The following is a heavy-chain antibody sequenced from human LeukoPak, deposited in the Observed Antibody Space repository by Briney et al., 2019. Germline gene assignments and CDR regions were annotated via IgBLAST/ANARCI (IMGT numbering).Heavy chain of an antibody. CDR3: AKPFLRGVYSYGQRVYMDV. D-gene: IGHD5-18*01. Sequence: PGGSLRLSCAASGFTFDDYAMHWVRQAPGKGLEWVSLISGDGGSTYYADSVKGRFTISRDNSKNSLYLQMNSLRTEDTALYYRAKPFLRGVYSYGQRVYMDVWGTGTTVTVSS. CDR1: GFTFDDYA. V-gene: IGHV3-43*02. J-gene: IGHJ6*03. CDR2: ISGDGGST.